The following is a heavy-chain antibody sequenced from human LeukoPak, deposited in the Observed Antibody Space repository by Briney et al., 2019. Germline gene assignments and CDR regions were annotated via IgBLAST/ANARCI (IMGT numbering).Heavy chain of an antibody. V-gene: IGHV3-74*01. CDR1: GFTFSSYW. J-gene: IGHJ4*02. Sequence: GGSLRPSCAASGFTFSSYWMHWVRQAPGKGLVWVSRINTDGSSTSYADSVKGRFTISRDNAKNTLYLQMNSLRAEDTAVYYCARDRSLKAFDYWGQGTLVTVSS. CDR2: INTDGSST. CDR3: ARDRSLKAFDY.